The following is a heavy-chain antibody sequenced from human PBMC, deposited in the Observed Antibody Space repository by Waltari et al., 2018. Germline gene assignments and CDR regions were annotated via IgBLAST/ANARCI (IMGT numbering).Heavy chain of an antibody. CDR1: GGTFSSYA. CDR3: ARGGPLRFSNWFDP. J-gene: IGHJ5*02. CDR2: ISPIFGTA. Sequence: QVQLVQSGAEVKTPGSSVKVSCKASGGTFSSYAIIWVRQAPGQGLEWMGGISPIFGTANYAQKFQGRVTITADESTSTAYMELSSLRSEDTAVYYCARGGPLRFSNWFDPWGQGTLVTVSS. D-gene: IGHD3-3*01. V-gene: IGHV1-69*12.